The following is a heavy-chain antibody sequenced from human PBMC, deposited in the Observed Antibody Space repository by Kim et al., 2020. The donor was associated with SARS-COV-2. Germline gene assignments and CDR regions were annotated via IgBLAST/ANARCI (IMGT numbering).Heavy chain of an antibody. CDR2: ISYDGSNK. D-gene: IGHD3-3*01. CDR3: AKGGGDFWSGYFVGGAELDV. CDR1: GFTFSSYG. V-gene: IGHV3-30*18. Sequence: GGSLRLSCAASGFTFSSYGMHWVRQAPGKGLEWVAVISYDGSNKYYADSVKGRFTISRDNSKNTLYLQMNSLRAEDTAVYYCAKGGGDFWSGYFVGGAELDVWGQGTTVTVSS. J-gene: IGHJ6*02.